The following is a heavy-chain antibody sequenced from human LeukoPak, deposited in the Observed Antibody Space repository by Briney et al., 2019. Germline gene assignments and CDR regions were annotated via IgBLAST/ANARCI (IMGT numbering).Heavy chain of an antibody. Sequence: PSETLSLTCAVYGGSFSGYYWSWIRQPPGKGLEWIGEINHSGSTNYNPSLKSRVTISVDTSKNQFSLKLSSVTAADTAVYYCASGAPGSGRIDYWGQGTLVTVSS. CDR2: INHSGST. CDR1: GGSFSGYY. V-gene: IGHV4-34*01. J-gene: IGHJ4*02. CDR3: ASGAPGSGRIDY.